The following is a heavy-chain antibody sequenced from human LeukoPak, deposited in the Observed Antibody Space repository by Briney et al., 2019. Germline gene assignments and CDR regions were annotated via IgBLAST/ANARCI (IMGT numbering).Heavy chain of an antibody. Sequence: SETLSLTCSVSGASISRSGYYWNWVRQSPGGGLEWIGYIHYNGGTYYKPSLESRVSILMDRANNRFSLRLTSVTAADTATYFCARGPQVLSHYDEVTSSYNPPLDAWGQGIVVTVSS. CDR2: IHYNGGT. CDR1: GASISRSGYY. J-gene: IGHJ5*02. V-gene: IGHV4-30-2*06. CDR3: ARGPQVLSHYDEVTSSYNPPLDA. D-gene: IGHD3-3*01.